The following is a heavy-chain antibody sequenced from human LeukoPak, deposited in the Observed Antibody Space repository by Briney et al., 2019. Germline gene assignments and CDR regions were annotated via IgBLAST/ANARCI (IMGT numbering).Heavy chain of an antibody. V-gene: IGHV3-23*01. J-gene: IGHJ4*02. CDR3: AREMGNSNWYYFDY. Sequence: GGSLRLSCAASGFTFSSYAMSWVRQAPGKGLEWVSAISGSGGSTYYADSVRGRFTISRDNSKNTLYLQMNSLRVEDTAVYYCAREMGNSNWYYFDYWGQGTLVTVSS. CDR1: GFTFSSYA. CDR2: ISGSGGST. D-gene: IGHD6-13*01.